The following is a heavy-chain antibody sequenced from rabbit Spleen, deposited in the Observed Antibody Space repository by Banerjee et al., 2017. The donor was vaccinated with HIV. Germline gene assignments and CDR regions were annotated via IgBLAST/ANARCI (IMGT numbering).Heavy chain of an antibody. D-gene: IGHD2-1*01. V-gene: IGHV1S40*01. J-gene: IGHJ4*01. CDR2: IYISGGST. CDR1: GFDLSSYYY. Sequence: QSLEESGGDLVKPGASLTLTCTASGFDLSSYYYMCWVRQAPGKGLEWIACIYISGGSTYYASWAKGRFTISETSSTTVTLQMTSLTAADTATYFCARGIVSVGDGLSLWGPGTLVTVS. CDR3: ARGIVSVGDGLSL.